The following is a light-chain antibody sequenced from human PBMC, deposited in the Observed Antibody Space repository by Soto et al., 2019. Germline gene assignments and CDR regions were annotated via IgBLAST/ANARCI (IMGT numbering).Light chain of an antibody. J-gene: IGLJ1*01. V-gene: IGLV2-14*01. CDR1: SSDVGNYNY. Sequence: QSVLTQSASVSGSPGQSITISCTGTSSDVGNYNYVSWYQQHPGEVPKLIIFNVNNRPSGVSNRFSGSKSGNTASLTISGLQAEDEADYYCRSFTSSTTYVFGTGNKVTVL. CDR2: NVN. CDR3: RSFTSSTTYV.